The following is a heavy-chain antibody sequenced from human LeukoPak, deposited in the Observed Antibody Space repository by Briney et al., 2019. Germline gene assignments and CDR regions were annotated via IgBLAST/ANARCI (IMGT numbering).Heavy chain of an antibody. Sequence: GGSLRLSCAASGFTFSSYSMNWVRQAPGKGLEWVSSISSSSSYIYYADSVKGRFTISRDNAKNSLYLQMNSLRAEDTAVYYCARLEGFSSAFDIWGQGTVVTVSS. CDR3: ARLEGFSSAFDI. CDR1: GFTFSSYS. J-gene: IGHJ3*02. CDR2: ISSSSSYI. V-gene: IGHV3-21*01. D-gene: IGHD3-10*01.